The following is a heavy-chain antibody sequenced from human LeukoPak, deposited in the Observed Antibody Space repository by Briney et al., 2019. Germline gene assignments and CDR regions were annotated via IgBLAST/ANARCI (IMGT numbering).Heavy chain of an antibody. CDR2: ISGRCGST. Sequence: GGSLRLSCAASGFTFSSYAMSWVRQAPGKGLEGVSAISGRCGSTYYADSVKGRFTISRDHSKQPLYLQMNSLRAEDTAVYYCAKDHSVFTTMVRGVIIRGDYFDYWGQGTLVTVSS. V-gene: IGHV3-23*01. J-gene: IGHJ4*02. CDR1: GFTFSSYA. D-gene: IGHD3-10*01. CDR3: AKDHSVFTTMVRGVIIRGDYFDY.